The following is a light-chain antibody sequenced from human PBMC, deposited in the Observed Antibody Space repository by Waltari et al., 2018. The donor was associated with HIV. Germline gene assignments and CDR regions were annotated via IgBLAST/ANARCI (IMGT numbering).Light chain of an antibody. V-gene: IGKV1-39*01. J-gene: IGKJ1*01. CDR3: RKSYAVPPT. CDR2: FAS. Sequence: DIQMTHSPSSLSASVWVRVSITCRSSLVLHTYLTWYQQRPGKPPTYLIYFASKLQTEVPSRVSAAYSRTEFTLTIRNMQPKNFAAYCGRKSYAVPPTFGPGT. CDR1: LVLHTY.